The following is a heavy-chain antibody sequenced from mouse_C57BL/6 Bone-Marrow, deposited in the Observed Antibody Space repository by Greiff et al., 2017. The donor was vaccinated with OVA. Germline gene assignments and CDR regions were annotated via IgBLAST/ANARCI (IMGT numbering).Heavy chain of an antibody. CDR3: ARSAYSNYFYYFDY. D-gene: IGHD2-5*01. V-gene: IGHV1-18*01. CDR2: INPNNGGT. Sequence: VQLKQSGPELVKPGASVKIPCKASGYTFTDYNMDWVKQSHGKSLEWIGDINPNNGGTIYNQKFKGKATLTVDKSSSTAYMELRSLTSEDTAVYYCARSAYSNYFYYFDYWGQGTTLTVSS. CDR1: GYTFTDYN. J-gene: IGHJ2*01.